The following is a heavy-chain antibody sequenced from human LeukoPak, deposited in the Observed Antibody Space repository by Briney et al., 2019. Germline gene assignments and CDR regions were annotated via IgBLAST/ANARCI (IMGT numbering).Heavy chain of an antibody. CDR2: IKQDGSEK. J-gene: IGHJ6*03. CDR1: GFTFSSYW. V-gene: IGHV3-7*01. Sequence: GGSLRLSCAASGFTFSSYWMSWVRQAPGKGLEWVANIKQDGSEKYYVDSVKGRFTISRDNAKNSLYLQMNSLRAEDTAVYYCAREYQLPQKAPYYYYYMDVWGKGTTVTVSS. D-gene: IGHD2-2*01. CDR3: AREYQLPQKAPYYYYYMDV.